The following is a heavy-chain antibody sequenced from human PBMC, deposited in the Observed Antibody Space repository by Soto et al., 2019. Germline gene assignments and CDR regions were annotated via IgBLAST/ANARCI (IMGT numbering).Heavy chain of an antibody. CDR1: GGTFSSYA. J-gene: IGHJ4*02. V-gene: IGHV1-69*12. CDR3: ARDPRRDGYFDY. CDR2: IIPIFGTA. Sequence: QVQLVQSGAEVKKPGSSVKVSCKASGGTFSSYAISWVRQAPGQGLEWMGGIIPIFGTANYAQKFQGRVXIXAXXSTSTAYMELSSLRSEDTAVYYCARDPRRDGYFDYWGQGTLVTVSS.